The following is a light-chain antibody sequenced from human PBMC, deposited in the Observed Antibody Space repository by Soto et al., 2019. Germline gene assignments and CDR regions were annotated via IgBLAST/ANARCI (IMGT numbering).Light chain of an antibody. CDR3: QKYYDWPIT. CDR1: QGISTL. Sequence: EIVLTQSPATLSVSPGERATLFCRASQGISTLLAWYQQKPGQAPRLLIYAASTRAAGIPARFSGSGSGTDLTLTISRLQSEDFAIYYCQKYYDWPITCGQGTRLEIK. CDR2: AAS. V-gene: IGKV3-15*01. J-gene: IGKJ5*01.